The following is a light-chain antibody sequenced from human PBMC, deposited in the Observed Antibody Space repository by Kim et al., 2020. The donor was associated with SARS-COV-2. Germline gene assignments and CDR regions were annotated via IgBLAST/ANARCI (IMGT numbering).Light chain of an antibody. Sequence: VSPGQTARITCSGDALPEKQTYWYQQKSGQAPLLLIYIDSERPSGIPGRFSGSSSGTTVTLTISGVQAEDDADYYCQSADGSGTYVFGTGTKVTVL. V-gene: IGLV3-25*03. CDR1: ALPEKQ. CDR2: IDS. CDR3: QSADGSGTYV. J-gene: IGLJ1*01.